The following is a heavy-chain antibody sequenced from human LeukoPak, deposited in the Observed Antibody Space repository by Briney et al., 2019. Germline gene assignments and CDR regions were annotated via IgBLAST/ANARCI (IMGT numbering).Heavy chain of an antibody. CDR1: GFTFSSYG. CDR3: ARVAGSLAARTYFDY. V-gene: IGHV3-33*01. Sequence: GGSLRLSCAASGFTFSSYGMHWVRQAPGKGLEWVAVIWYDGSNKYYADSVKGRFTISRDNAKNSLYLQMNSLRAEDTAVYYCARVAGSLAARTYFDYWGQGTLVTVSS. CDR2: IWYDGSNK. J-gene: IGHJ4*02. D-gene: IGHD6-6*01.